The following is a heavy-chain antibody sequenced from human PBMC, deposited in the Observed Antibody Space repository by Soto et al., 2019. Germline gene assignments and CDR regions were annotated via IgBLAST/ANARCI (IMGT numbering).Heavy chain of an antibody. V-gene: IGHV6-1*01. Sequence: SQTPSLTCTISGESMSRNSGVWNRIRHSPWSCLEWLGRTYYRSKWYNDYALSVKSRITVNPDTSKNQFSLQLNSVTPEDTAVYYCVGDYQFGTVFNYWGHGTLVTVSS. D-gene: IGHD1-7*01. J-gene: IGHJ4*01. CDR3: VGDYQFGTVFNY. CDR1: GESMSRNSGV. CDR2: TYYRSKWYN.